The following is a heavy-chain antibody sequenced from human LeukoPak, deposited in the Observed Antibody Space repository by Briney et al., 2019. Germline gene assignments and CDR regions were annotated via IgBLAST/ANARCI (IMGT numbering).Heavy chain of an antibody. CDR2: IYSGGST. CDR3: ARDLEYYGSDDP. CDR1: GFTVSSNY. D-gene: IGHD3-10*01. V-gene: IGHV3-66*01. J-gene: IGHJ5*02. Sequence: GGSLRLSCAASGFTVSSNYMTWVRQAPGKGLEWVSVIYSGGSTYYADSVKGRFTISRDNAKNSLYLQMNSLRAEDTAVYYCARDLEYYGSDDPWGQGTLVTVSS.